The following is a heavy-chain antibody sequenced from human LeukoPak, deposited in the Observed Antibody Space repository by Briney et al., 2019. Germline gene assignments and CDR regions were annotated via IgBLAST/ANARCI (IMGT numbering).Heavy chain of an antibody. D-gene: IGHD6-6*01. CDR3: AKAYSSSDYYYMDV. V-gene: IGHV3-23*01. Sequence: PGGSLRLSCAAPGFTFSSYAMSWVRQAPGKGLEWVSAISASGGSTYYADSMKGRFTISRDNSKNTLYLQMNSLRAEDTAVYYCAKAYSSSDYYYMDVWGKGTTVTVSS. CDR2: ISASGGST. J-gene: IGHJ6*03. CDR1: GFTFSSYA.